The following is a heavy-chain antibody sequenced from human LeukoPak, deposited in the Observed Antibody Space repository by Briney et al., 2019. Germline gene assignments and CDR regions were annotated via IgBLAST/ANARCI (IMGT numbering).Heavy chain of an antibody. CDR1: GGSISSYY. J-gene: IGHJ3*02. Sequence: PSETLSLTCTVSGGSISSYYWSRIRQPPGKGLEWIGYIYYSGSTNYNPSLKSRVTISVDTSKNQFSLKLSSVTAADTAVYYCAREEKYCSGGSCTDAFDIWGQGTMVTVSS. V-gene: IGHV4-59*01. CDR3: AREEKYCSGGSCTDAFDI. CDR2: IYYSGST. D-gene: IGHD2-15*01.